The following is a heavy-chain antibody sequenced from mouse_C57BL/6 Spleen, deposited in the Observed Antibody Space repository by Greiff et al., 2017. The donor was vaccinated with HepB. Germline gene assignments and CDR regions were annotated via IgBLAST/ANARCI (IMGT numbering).Heavy chain of an antibody. CDR3: AVKGSKRSFAY. CDR1: GYTFTSYW. V-gene: IGHV1-50*01. CDR2: IDPSDSYT. D-gene: IGHD1-3*01. J-gene: IGHJ3*01. Sequence: QVQLQQPGAELVKPGASVKLSCKASGYTFTSYWMQWVKQRPGQGLEWIGEIDPSDSYTNYNQKFKGKATLTVDTSSSTAYMQLSSLTSEDSAVYYCAVKGSKRSFAYWGQGTLVTVSA.